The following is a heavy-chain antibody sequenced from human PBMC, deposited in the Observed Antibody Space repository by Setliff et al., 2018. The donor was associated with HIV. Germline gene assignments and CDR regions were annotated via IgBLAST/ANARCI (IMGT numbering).Heavy chain of an antibody. V-gene: IGHV1-69*13. J-gene: IGHJ5*02. Sequence: SVKVSCKASGGTFSSYAISWVRQAPGQGLEWMGGIIPVFGTANYAQKFQGRVTITADESTSTAYMELSSLRSEDTAVYYCARDPIAVAGTYPVDNWFDPWGQGTLVTVSS. D-gene: IGHD6-19*01. CDR1: GGTFSSYA. CDR2: IIPVFGTA. CDR3: ARDPIAVAGTYPVDNWFDP.